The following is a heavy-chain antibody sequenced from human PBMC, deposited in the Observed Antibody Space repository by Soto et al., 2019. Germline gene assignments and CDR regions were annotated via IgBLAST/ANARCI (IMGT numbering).Heavy chain of an antibody. J-gene: IGHJ4*02. CDR1: GYTVTRYG. CDR2: ISAYNGNT. V-gene: IGHV1-18*01. CDR3: GTRSSWYFGGDS. D-gene: IGHD6-13*01. Sequence: ASVKFSCKASGYTVTRYGISWVRQAPGQGLEWMGWISAYNGNTNYAQKLQGRVTMTTDTSTSTAYMELRSLRSDDTAVYYCGTRSSWYFGGDSWGQGTLVPVSS.